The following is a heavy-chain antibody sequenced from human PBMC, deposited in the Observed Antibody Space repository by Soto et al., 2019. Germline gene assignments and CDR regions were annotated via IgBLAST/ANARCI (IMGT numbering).Heavy chain of an antibody. V-gene: IGHV4-38-2*02. CDR1: GSSITNSFY. D-gene: IGHD2-15*01. CDR2: ISHTGRT. Sequence: PSETLSLTCRVSGSSITNSFYWGWIRQSPEKGLEWIGRISHTGRTSYNPSLKSRVSISVDTSKNQFSLTLTSVTAADTAVYYCARDPANLALAVAYFDSWGQGTLVTVSS. J-gene: IGHJ4*02. CDR3: ARDPANLALAVAYFDS.